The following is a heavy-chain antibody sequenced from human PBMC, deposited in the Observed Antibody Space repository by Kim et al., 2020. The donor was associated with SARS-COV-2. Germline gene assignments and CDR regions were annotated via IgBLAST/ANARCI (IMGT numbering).Heavy chain of an antibody. CDR2: ISSSSSSI. J-gene: IGHJ5*02. V-gene: IGHV3-48*02. CDR3: ARDVWFGEEDWFDP. D-gene: IGHD3-10*01. Sequence: GGSLRLSCAASGFTFSSYSMNWVRQAPGKGLEWVSYISSSSSSIYYADSVKGRFTISRDNAKNSLYLQMNSLRDEDTAVYYCARDVWFGEEDWFDPWGQGTLVTVSS. CDR1: GFTFSSYS.